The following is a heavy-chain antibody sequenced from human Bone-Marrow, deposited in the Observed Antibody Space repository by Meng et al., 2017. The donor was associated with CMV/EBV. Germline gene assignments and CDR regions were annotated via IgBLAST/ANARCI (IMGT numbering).Heavy chain of an antibody. CDR2: MNPNSGNT. D-gene: IGHD3-16*01. J-gene: IGHJ4*02. V-gene: IGHV1-8*01. Sequence: ASVKVSCKASGYTFTSYDINWVRQATGQGLEWMGWMNPNSGNTGYAQKFQGRVTMTRNTSISTAYMELSSLRSEDTAVYYCARFGEEVWDFDYWGQGTLVTVSS. CDR3: ARFGEEVWDFDY. CDR1: GYTFTSYD.